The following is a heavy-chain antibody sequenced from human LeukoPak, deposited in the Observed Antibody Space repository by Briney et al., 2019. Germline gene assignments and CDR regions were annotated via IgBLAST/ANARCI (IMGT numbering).Heavy chain of an antibody. Sequence: GGSLRLSCAASGFTFSSYGMHWVRQAPGKGLEWVAVIWYDGSNKYYADSVKGRFTISRDNSKNTLYLQMNSLRAEDTAVYYCARVHYGSALDYWGQGTLVTVSS. CDR1: GFTFSSYG. D-gene: IGHD3-10*01. V-gene: IGHV3-33*01. J-gene: IGHJ4*02. CDR2: IWYDGSNK. CDR3: ARVHYGSALDY.